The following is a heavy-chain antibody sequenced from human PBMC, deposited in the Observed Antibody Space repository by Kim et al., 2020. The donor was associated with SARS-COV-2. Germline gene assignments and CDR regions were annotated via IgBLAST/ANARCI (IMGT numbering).Heavy chain of an antibody. Sequence: ASVKVSCKVSGYTLTELSMNWVRQAPGKGLEWMGRFDPEDGETIYAQKFQGRVTMTEDTSTDTAFMELSSLRSEDTAVYYCATRNMYGSVWYYFDYWGQGTLVTVSS. D-gene: IGHD3-10*01. CDR1: GYTLTELS. V-gene: IGHV1-24*01. J-gene: IGHJ4*02. CDR2: FDPEDGET. CDR3: ATRNMYGSVWYYFDY.